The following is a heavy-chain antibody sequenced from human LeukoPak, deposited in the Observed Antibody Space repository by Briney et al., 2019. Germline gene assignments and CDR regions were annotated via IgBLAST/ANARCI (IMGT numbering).Heavy chain of an antibody. CDR1: GFTFSRYG. Sequence: GGSLRLSCAASGFTFSRYGMSWVRQAPGKGLEWVSAITGRGVRTYNGDSVKGRFTISRDTSKNTVYLQMNSLRGDDTAVYYCANGAHPDSSHYYFDYWGQGALVTVST. V-gene: IGHV3-23*01. CDR2: ITGRGVRT. D-gene: IGHD2-2*01. CDR3: ANGAHPDSSHYYFDY. J-gene: IGHJ4*02.